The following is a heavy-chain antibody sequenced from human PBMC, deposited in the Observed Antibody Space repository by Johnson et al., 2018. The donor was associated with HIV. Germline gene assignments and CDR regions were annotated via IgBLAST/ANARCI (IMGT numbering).Heavy chain of an antibody. V-gene: IGHV3-30*02. D-gene: IGHD7-27*01. J-gene: IGHJ3*02. CDR3: GKDQTWGKEEGAYDI. Sequence: QVQLVESGGGLVQPGGSLRLSCAASGFTVSSNYMNWVRQAPGNGLEWAAFIRYDGSNKFFADSVKGRFTISRDNSKNTLYLQMNSLRAEDTAVYYCGKDQTWGKEEGAYDIWGQGTMVTVSS. CDR1: GFTVSSNY. CDR2: IRYDGSNK.